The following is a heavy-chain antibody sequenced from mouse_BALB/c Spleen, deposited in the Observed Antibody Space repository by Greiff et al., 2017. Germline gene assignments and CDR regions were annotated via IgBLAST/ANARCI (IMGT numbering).Heavy chain of an antibody. CDR2: IRNKANGYTT. D-gene: IGHD3-1*01. CDR1: GFTFTDYY. V-gene: IGHV7-3*02. J-gene: IGHJ3*01. Sequence: VQLQQSGGGLVQPGGSLRLSCATSGFTFTDYYMSWVRQPPGKALEWLGFIRNKANGYTTEYSASVKGRFTISRDNSQSILYLQMNTLRAEDSATYYCARDMSSSGSWFAYWGQGTLVTVSA. CDR3: ARDMSSSGSWFAY.